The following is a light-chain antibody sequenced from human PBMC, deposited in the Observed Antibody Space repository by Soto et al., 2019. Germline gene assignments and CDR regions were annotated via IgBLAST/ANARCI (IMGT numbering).Light chain of an antibody. CDR3: SSYTSSSTLV. CDR1: SSDVGGYNY. V-gene: IGLV2-14*01. Sequence: QPVLTQPASVSGSPGQSITISCTGTSSDVGGYNYVSWYQQHPGKAPKLMIYEVSNRPSGVSNRFSGSKSGNTASLTISGLHAEDEADYYCSSYTSSSTLVFGTGTKVTVL. J-gene: IGLJ1*01. CDR2: EVS.